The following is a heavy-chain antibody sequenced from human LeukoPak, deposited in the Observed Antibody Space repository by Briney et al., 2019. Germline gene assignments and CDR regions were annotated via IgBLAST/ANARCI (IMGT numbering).Heavy chain of an antibody. D-gene: IGHD1-26*01. CDR1: GFTFSNYA. CDR2: IIGGGDST. CDR3: AAPELPRKGALAF. Sequence: PGGSLRLSCAASGFTFSNYAMSWVRQAPGKGLEWVSGIIGGGDSTYYADSVKGRITISRDNSKNTLYLQMNSLRVEDTAMYYCAAPELPRKGALAFWGQGALVTVSS. V-gene: IGHV3-23*01. J-gene: IGHJ4*02.